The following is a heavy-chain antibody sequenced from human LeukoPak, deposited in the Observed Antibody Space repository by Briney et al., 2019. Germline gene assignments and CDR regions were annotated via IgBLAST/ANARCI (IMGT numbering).Heavy chain of an antibody. J-gene: IGHJ4*02. CDR3: ARDWAAAAGTH. CDR1: GGTFSSYA. Sequence: ASVKVSCKASGGTFSSYAISWVRQAPGQGLEWMGGIIPIFGTANYAQKFQDRVTITADESTSTAYMELSSQRSEDTAVYYCARDWAAAAGTHWGQGTLVTVSS. V-gene: IGHV1-69*01. CDR2: IIPIFGTA. D-gene: IGHD6-13*01.